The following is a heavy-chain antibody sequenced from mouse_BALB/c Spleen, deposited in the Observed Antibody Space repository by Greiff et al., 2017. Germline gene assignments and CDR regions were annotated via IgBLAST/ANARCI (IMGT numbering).Heavy chain of an antibody. Sequence: VQVVESGPGLVAPSQSLSITCTVSGFSLTDYGVSWIRQPPGKGLEWLGVIWGGGSTYYNSALKSRLSISKDNSKSQVFLKMNSLQTDDTAMYYCAKQYYYGSSYWYFDVWGAGTTVTVSS. CDR2: IWGGGST. D-gene: IGHD1-1*01. CDR3: AKQYYYGSSYWYFDV. CDR1: GFSLTDYG. J-gene: IGHJ1*01. V-gene: IGHV2-6-5*01.